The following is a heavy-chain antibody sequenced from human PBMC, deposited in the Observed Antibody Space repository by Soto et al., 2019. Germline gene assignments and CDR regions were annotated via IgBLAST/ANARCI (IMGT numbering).Heavy chain of an antibody. CDR3: AKDQQLGMVGYYYYGMDV. CDR2: ISYDGSNK. V-gene: IGHV3-30*18. J-gene: IGHJ6*02. CDR1: GFTFSSYG. Sequence: GGSLRLSCSASGFTFSSYGMHWVRQAPGKGLEWVAVISYDGSNKYYADSVKGRFTISRDNSKNTLYLQMNSLRAEDTAVYYCAKDQQLGMVGYYYYGMDVWGQGPTVTVS. D-gene: IGHD7-27*01.